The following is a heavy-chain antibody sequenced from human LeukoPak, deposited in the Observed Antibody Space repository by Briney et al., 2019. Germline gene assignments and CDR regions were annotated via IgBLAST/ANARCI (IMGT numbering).Heavy chain of an antibody. J-gene: IGHJ4*02. CDR3: ARVGLGYCRV. Sequence: SETLSLTCAVYGGSFSGYYWSWIRQPPGKGLEWIGEVNHSGSTNYNPSLKSRVTISVDTSKNQFSLKLSSVTAADTAVYYYARVGLGYCRVWGQGTLVTVSS. CDR2: VNHSGST. V-gene: IGHV4-34*01. D-gene: IGHD2-15*01. CDR1: GGSFSGYY.